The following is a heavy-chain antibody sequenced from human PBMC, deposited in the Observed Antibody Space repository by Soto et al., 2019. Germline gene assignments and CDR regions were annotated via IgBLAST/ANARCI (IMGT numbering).Heavy chain of an antibody. CDR1: GGSISNYY. Sequence: PSETLSLTCTVSGGSISNYYWSWIRQPPGKGLEWIAYIYYSGSTNYNPSLKSRVTISLDTSKNHFSLKLSSVTAADTAVYYCARHVVPAANYFDYWGQGTLVIVSS. D-gene: IGHD2-2*01. V-gene: IGHV4-59*08. CDR2: IYYSGST. CDR3: ARHVVPAANYFDY. J-gene: IGHJ4*02.